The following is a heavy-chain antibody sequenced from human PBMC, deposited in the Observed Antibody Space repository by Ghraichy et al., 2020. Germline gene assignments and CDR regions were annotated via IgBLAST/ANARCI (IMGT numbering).Heavy chain of an antibody. CDR1: GFTFSGYG. J-gene: IGHJ4*02. CDR2: IWFDGSSK. Sequence: GESLNISCAASGFTFSGYGMHWVRQAPGKGLEWVAIIWFDGSSKYYADSVKGRFTISRDNSKNTLYLQMNSLRAEDTAVYYCARDRGGSLDYWGQGTLVTVSS. CDR3: ARDRGGSLDY. D-gene: IGHD3-16*01. V-gene: IGHV3-33*01.